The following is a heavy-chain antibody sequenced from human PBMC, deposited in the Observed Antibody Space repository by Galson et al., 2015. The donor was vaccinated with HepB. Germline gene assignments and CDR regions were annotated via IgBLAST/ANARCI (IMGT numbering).Heavy chain of an antibody. CDR1: GGSFSGYY. Sequence: TLSLTCAVSGGSFSGYYWSWIRQPPGKGLEWIGEINHIGSTNYNPSLKSRVTISADSPENENQFSLKMSSVTAADTAVYYCARGPRQYCSTTSCYWRFDYWGQGALVTVSS. CDR2: INHIGST. J-gene: IGHJ4*02. CDR3: ARGPRQYCSTTSCYWRFDY. V-gene: IGHV4-34*01. D-gene: IGHD2-2*01.